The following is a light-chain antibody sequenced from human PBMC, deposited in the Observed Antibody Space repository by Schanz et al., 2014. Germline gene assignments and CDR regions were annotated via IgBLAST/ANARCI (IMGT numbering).Light chain of an antibody. V-gene: IGKV3-20*01. CDR1: QSISSN. CDR3: QQYGSSPPWT. J-gene: IGKJ1*01. CDR2: GAS. Sequence: EIVMTQSSGTLSVSPGERATLSCRASQSISSNLAWYQQKPGQAPRLLISGASSRATGIPDRFSGSGSGTDFTLTISRLEPEDFAVYYCQQYGSSPPWTFGQGTKVEIK.